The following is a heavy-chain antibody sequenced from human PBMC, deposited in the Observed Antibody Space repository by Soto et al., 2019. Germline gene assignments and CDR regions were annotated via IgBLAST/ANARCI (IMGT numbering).Heavy chain of an antibody. CDR3: ARNLGRWFGELLGWFDP. V-gene: IGHV4-39*01. CDR1: GGSISSSSYY. D-gene: IGHD3-10*01. CDR2: IYYSGST. Sequence: SETLSLTCTVSGGSISSSSYYWGWIRQPPGKGLEWIGSIYYSGSTYYNPSPKSRVTISVDTSKNQFSLKLSSVTAAETAVYFCARNLGRWFGELLGWFDPWGQGTLVTVSS. J-gene: IGHJ5*02.